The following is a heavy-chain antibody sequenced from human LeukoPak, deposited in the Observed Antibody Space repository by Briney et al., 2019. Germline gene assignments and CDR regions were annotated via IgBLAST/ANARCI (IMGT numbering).Heavy chain of an antibody. J-gene: IGHJ4*02. CDR2: INEDGSEK. Sequence: AGTLRLSCAASGFTFSSSWMTWVRQAPRQGLEWVAHINEDGSEKSYVDSVTGRFSISRDNTKNSLYLQMSSLRAEDTAVYYCATWSNAWEFDYWGQGTLVSVSS. CDR1: GFTFSSSW. CDR3: ATWSNAWEFDY. D-gene: IGHD1-26*01. V-gene: IGHV3-7*05.